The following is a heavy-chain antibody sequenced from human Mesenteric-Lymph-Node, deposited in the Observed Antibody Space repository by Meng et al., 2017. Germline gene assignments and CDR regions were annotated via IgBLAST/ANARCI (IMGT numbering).Heavy chain of an antibody. CDR2: IKLDGSQK. CDR3: ARYFDFL. CDR1: GFTFSSYA. Sequence: GESLKISCAASGFTFSSYAMSWVRQAPGKGLEWVANIKLDGSQKYYLDSVKGRFTISRDNAKNSLYLEMNSLRVEDTAVYYCARYFDFLWGQGTLVTVSS. V-gene: IGHV3-7*01. D-gene: IGHD3-9*01. J-gene: IGHJ4*02.